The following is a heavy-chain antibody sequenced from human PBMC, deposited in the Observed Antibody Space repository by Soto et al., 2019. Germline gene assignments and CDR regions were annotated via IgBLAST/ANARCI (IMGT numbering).Heavy chain of an antibody. CDR1: GGSISSYY. CDR2: IYYSGST. CDR3: ARGDIVATTYYFGY. D-gene: IGHD5-12*01. J-gene: IGHJ4*02. Sequence: SETLSLTCTVSGGSISSYYWSWIRQPPGKGLEWIGCIYYSGSTNYNPSLKSRVTISVDTSKNQFSLKLSSVTAADTAVYYCARGDIVATTYYFGYWGQGTLVTVS. V-gene: IGHV4-59*01.